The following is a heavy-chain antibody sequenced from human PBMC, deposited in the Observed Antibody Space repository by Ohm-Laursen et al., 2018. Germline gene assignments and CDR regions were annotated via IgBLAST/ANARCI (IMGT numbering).Heavy chain of an antibody. CDR3: ARCKSFDS. CDR1: GFALSTGGMC. CDR2: IDWNDDK. D-gene: IGHD2/OR15-2a*01. V-gene: IGHV2-70*11. Sequence: TQTLTLTCTFSGFALSTGGMCVSWIRQPPGKALEWLGRIDWNDDKYYNTSLKTRLTISKDTSKNQVVLTLTNMDPVDTATYYCARCKSFDSWGQGTLVTVSS. J-gene: IGHJ4*02.